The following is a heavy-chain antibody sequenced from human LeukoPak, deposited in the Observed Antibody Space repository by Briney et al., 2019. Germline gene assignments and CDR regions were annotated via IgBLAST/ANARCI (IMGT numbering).Heavy chain of an antibody. J-gene: IGHJ4*02. D-gene: IGHD3-9*01. CDR3: ARGWDDIFTGYYFVY. Sequence: AASVKVSCKASGYTFTGYYMHWVRQAPGQGLEWMGWINPNSGGTNYAQKFQGRVTITRDTSISTAYMELSRLRSDDTAVYYCARGWDDIFTGYYFVYWGQGSLVVVAS. V-gene: IGHV1-2*02. CDR1: GYTFTGYY. CDR2: INPNSGGT.